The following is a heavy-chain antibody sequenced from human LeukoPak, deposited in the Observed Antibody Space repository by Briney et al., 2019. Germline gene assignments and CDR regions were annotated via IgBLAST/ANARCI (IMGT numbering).Heavy chain of an antibody. Sequence: GGSLRLSCAASGFTFSSYEMNWVRQAPGKGLEWVSTISGSGDNTYYADSVKGRFTISRDNSKNTLYLQMNSLRAEDTAVYYCAKVTYGSGTYGAFDYWGQGTLVTVSS. CDR3: AKVTYGSGTYGAFDY. J-gene: IGHJ4*02. CDR2: ISGSGDNT. D-gene: IGHD3-10*01. CDR1: GFTFSSYE. V-gene: IGHV3-23*01.